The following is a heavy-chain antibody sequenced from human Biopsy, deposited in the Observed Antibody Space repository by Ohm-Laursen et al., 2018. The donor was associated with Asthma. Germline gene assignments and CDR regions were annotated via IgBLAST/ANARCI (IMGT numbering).Heavy chain of an antibody. J-gene: IGHJ4*02. CDR2: IYSGGGT. Sequence: SLRLSCAASGFTVSTNGMSWVRQPPGKGLEWVSVIYSGGGTYYADSVQGRFTISRDNAKNSLHLQMNSLRAEDTAIYYCARDIAFGGVHDFWGQGTLVAVSS. CDR3: ARDIAFGGVHDF. CDR1: GFTVSTNG. D-gene: IGHD3-16*01. V-gene: IGHV3-53*01.